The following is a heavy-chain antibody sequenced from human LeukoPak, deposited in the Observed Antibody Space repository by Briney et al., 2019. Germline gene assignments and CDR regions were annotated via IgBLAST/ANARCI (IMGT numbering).Heavy chain of an antibody. V-gene: IGHV4-34*01. Sequence: SETLSLTCAVYGGSFSGYYWSWIRQPPGKGLEWIGEINHSGSTNYNPSLKSRVTISVDTSENQFSLKLSSVTAADTAVYYCARGRGSPPRYYYYYMDVWGKGTTVTVSS. CDR1: GGSFSGYY. CDR3: ARGRGSPPRYYYYYMDV. CDR2: INHSGST. J-gene: IGHJ6*03. D-gene: IGHD1-26*01.